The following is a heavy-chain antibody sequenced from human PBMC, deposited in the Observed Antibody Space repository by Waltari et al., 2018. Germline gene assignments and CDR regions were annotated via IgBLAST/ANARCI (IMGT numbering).Heavy chain of an antibody. CDR1: GYSISSGYY. Sequence: QVQLQESGPGLVKPSETLSLTCAVSGYSISSGYYWGWIRQPPGKGLEWIGSIYHSGNNYYNPSLKSRVAISVDTSKNQFSLKLTSVTAADTAVYYCASLYDSSGYYPFDYWGQGTLVTVSS. CDR3: ASLYDSSGYYPFDY. D-gene: IGHD3-22*01. V-gene: IGHV4-38-2*01. CDR2: IYHSGNN. J-gene: IGHJ4*02.